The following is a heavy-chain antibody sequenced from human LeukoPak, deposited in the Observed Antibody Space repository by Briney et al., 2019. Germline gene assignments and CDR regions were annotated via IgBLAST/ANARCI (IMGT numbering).Heavy chain of an antibody. CDR1: GYSISSGYY. J-gene: IGHJ4*02. CDR3: ARHPLNLYFDY. CDR2: IYHSGST. V-gene: IGHV4-38-2*01. Sequence: PSETLSLTCAVSGYSISSGYYWGWIRQPPGKGLEWIGSIYHSGSTYYNPSLKSRVTISVDTSKNHFSLKLSSVTAADTAVYYCARHPLNLYFDYWGQGTLVTASS.